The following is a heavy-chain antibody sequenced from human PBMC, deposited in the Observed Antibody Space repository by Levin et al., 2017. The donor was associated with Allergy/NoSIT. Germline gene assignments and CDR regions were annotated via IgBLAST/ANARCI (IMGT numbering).Heavy chain of an antibody. V-gene: IGHV3-30*04. J-gene: IGHJ5*02. CDR2: ISYDGSNK. CDR3: ARALQDSSDLGLGWFDP. Sequence: LSLTCAASGFTFSSYAMHWVRQAPGKGLEWVAVISYDGSNKYYADSVKGRFTISRDNSKNTLYLQMNSLRAEDTAVYYCARALQDSSDLGLGWFDPWGQGTLVTVSS. CDR1: GFTFSSYA. D-gene: IGHD3-16*01.